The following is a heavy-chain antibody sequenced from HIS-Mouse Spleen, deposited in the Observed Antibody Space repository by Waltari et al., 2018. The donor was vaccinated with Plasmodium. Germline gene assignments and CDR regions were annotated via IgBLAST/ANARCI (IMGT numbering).Heavy chain of an antibody. J-gene: IGHJ2*01. CDR1: GFTLSSSW. D-gene: IGHD6-13*01. Sequence: EVQLVESGGGLVQPGGSLSLSCAAAGFTLSSSWMSWVRQAPGKGLEWVANIKQEGSEKYYVDSVKGRFTISRDNAKNSLYLQMNSLRAEDTAVYYCASSWYWYFDLWGRGTLVTVSS. CDR2: IKQEGSEK. CDR3: ASSWYWYFDL. V-gene: IGHV3-7*01.